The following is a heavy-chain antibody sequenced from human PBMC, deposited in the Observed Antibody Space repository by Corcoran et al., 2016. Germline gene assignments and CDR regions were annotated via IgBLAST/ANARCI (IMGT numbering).Heavy chain of an antibody. D-gene: IGHD3-3*01. J-gene: IGHJ6*02. Sequence: EVQLVESGGGLVQPGGSLRLSCAASGFTFSSYWMSWVRQAPGKGLEWVANIKQDGSEKYYVDSVKGRFTISRDNAKNSLYLQMNSLRAEDTAVYYCARDRKIFGVVIYYYGMDVWGQGTTVTVS. CDR1: GFTFSSYW. CDR2: IKQDGSEK. V-gene: IGHV3-7*03. CDR3: ARDRKIFGVVIYYYGMDV.